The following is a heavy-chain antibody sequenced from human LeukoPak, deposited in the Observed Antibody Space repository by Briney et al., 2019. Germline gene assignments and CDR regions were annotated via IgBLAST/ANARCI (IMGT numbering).Heavy chain of an antibody. D-gene: IGHD2-21*02. V-gene: IGHV1-2*02. J-gene: IGHJ4*02. CDR2: MHGRNGNT. CDR1: GYKFISHY. CDR3: AREGSYCVGGDCYSFDF. Sequence: VSVRVSCKASGYKFISHYLQWVRQAPGLGPEWMGWMHGRNGNTRYAEKFEGRVTMTRDTSTSTAYMDLSSLTSDDTAVYYCAREGSYCVGGDCYSFDFWGQGTLVTVSS.